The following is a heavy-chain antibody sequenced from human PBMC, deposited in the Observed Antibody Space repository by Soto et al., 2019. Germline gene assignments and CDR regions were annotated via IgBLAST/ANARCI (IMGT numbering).Heavy chain of an antibody. Sequence: PSETLSLTCAVYGGSFSGYYWSWIRQPPGKGLEWIGEINHSGSTNYNPSLKSRVTISVDTSKNQFSLKLSSVTAADTAVYYCARGRGPLRVLRYCSGGSCPNWFDPWGQGTLVTVSS. D-gene: IGHD2-15*01. CDR2: INHSGST. V-gene: IGHV4-34*01. CDR1: GGSFSGYY. CDR3: ARGRGPLRVLRYCSGGSCPNWFDP. J-gene: IGHJ5*02.